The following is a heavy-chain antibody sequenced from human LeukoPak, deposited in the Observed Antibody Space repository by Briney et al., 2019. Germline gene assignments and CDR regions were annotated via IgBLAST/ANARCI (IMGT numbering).Heavy chain of an antibody. D-gene: IGHD3-16*01. CDR3: ARGRGWVDY. Sequence: GGSLRLSCAASGFTFTNYWMSWVRQAPGKGLELVANIKQDRSEKYYVDSVKGRFTISRDNTKNSLFLQMNSLRVDDMAVYYCARGRGWVDYWGQGTLVTVSS. V-gene: IGHV3-7*01. J-gene: IGHJ4*02. CDR1: GFTFTNYW. CDR2: IKQDRSEK.